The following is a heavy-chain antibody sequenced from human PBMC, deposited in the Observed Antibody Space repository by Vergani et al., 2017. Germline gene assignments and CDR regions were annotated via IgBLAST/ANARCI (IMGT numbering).Heavy chain of an antibody. CDR1: GYTFSNYY. V-gene: IGHV1-46*03. CDR3: ARGDYVILTGYRY. CDR2: INPSGGHT. J-gene: IGHJ4*02. D-gene: IGHD3-9*01. Sequence: QVQVVQSGAEVKKSGASVKVSCKTSGYTFSNYYMHWVRQAPGKGLEWMGIINPSGGHTNYAQTFQGRVTMTRDTSTSTVYMELSSLRSEDTAIYYCARGDYVILTGYRYWGQGTLVTVSA.